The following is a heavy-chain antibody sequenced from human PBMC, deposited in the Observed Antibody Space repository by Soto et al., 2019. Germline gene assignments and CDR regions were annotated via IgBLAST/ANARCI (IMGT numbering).Heavy chain of an antibody. CDR1: GGSFSGYY. V-gene: IGHV4-34*01. D-gene: IGHD6-6*01. CDR3: GRGPDGGSSDYYYYYYMDV. J-gene: IGHJ6*03. CDR2: INHSGST. Sequence: SETLSLTCAVYGGSFSGYYWSWIRQPPGKGLEWIGEINHSGSTNYNPSLKSRVTISVDTSKNQFSLKLSSVTAADTAVYYCGRGPDGGSSDYYYYYYMDVWGKGTTVTVSS.